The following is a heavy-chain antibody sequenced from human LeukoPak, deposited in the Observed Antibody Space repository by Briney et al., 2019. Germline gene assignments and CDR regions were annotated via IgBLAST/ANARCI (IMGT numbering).Heavy chain of an antibody. D-gene: IGHD1-26*01. CDR2: INPNSGGT. CDR3: ARGRMGSGSPYNWFDP. CDR1: GYTFTGYY. V-gene: IGHV1-2*06. Sequence: APVKVSCKASGYTFTGYYMHWVRQAPGQGLEWMGRINPNSGGTNYAQKFQGRVTITRNTSISTAYMELSSLRSEDTAVYYCARGRMGSGSPYNWFDPWGQGTLVTVSS. J-gene: IGHJ5*02.